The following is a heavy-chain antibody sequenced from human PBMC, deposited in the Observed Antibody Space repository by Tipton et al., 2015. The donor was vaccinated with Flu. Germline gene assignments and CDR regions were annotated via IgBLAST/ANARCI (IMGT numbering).Heavy chain of an antibody. CDR2: IYYSGST. CDR1: GGSISSSSYY. Sequence: TLSLTCTVSGGSISSSSYYWGWIRQPPGKGLEWIGSIYYSGSTYYNPSLKSRVTISVDTSKNQFSLKLSPVTAADTAVYYCASIIAVAGTSRFDYWGQGTLVTVSS. CDR3: ASIIAVAGTSRFDY. J-gene: IGHJ4*02. V-gene: IGHV4-39*01. D-gene: IGHD6-19*01.